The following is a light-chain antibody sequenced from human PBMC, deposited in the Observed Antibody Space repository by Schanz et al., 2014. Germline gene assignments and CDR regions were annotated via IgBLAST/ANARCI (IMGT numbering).Light chain of an antibody. J-gene: IGLJ2*01. CDR3: SSYAGSRNLV. V-gene: IGLV2-8*01. Sequence: QSALTQPPSASGSPGQSVTISCTGTISDVGGYNFVSWYQQYAGKAPKLMIYEVTKRPSGVPDRFSGSKSGDTASLTVSGLQAEDDADYYCSSYAGSRNLVFGGGTKLTVL. CDR1: ISDVGGYNF. CDR2: EVT.